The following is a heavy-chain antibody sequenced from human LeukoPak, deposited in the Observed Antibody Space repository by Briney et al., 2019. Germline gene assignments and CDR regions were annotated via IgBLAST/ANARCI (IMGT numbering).Heavy chain of an antibody. J-gene: IGHJ4*02. Sequence: GGSLRLSCAAPGFIFSSYEMNWVRQAPGKGLEWVAVISYDGSNKYYADSVKGRFTISRDNSKNTLYLQMNSLRAEDTAVYYCAKGGQWLRGVYFDYWGQGTLVTVSS. CDR3: AKGGQWLRGVYFDY. CDR2: ISYDGSNK. V-gene: IGHV3-30*18. D-gene: IGHD5-12*01. CDR1: GFIFSSYE.